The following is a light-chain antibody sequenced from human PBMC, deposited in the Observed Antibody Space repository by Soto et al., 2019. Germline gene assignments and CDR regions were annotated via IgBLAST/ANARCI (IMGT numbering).Light chain of an antibody. CDR3: QSYDNSLRGVV. CDR1: SSNIGAGYD. Sequence: QSVLTQPPSVSGAPGQRVTISCTGSSSNIGAGYDVHWYQHRPGTAPKLLIYGSFNRPSGVPDRFSGSKSGTSASLAITGLQAEDEADYYCQSYDNSLRGVVFGGGTKLTVL. V-gene: IGLV1-40*01. CDR2: GSF. J-gene: IGLJ2*01.